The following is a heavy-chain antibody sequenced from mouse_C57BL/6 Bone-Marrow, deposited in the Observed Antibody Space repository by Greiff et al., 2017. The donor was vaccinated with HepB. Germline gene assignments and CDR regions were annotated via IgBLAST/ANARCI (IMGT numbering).Heavy chain of an antibody. Sequence: VQLQQSGAELVRPGASVKLSCTASGFNIKDDYMHWVKQRPEQGLEWIGWIDPENGDTEYASKFQGKATITADTSSNTAYLQLSSLTSEDTAVYYCTTPVAAPYWYFDVWGTGTTVTVSS. J-gene: IGHJ1*03. CDR2: IDPENGDT. CDR3: TTPVAAPYWYFDV. CDR1: GFNIKDDY. D-gene: IGHD1-1*01. V-gene: IGHV14-4*01.